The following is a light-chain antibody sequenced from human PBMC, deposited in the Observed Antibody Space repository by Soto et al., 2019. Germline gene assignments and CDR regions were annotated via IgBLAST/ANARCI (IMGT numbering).Light chain of an antibody. CDR2: DAS. CDR3: QQYDNLPRT. V-gene: IGKV1-33*01. CDR1: QDITKY. Sequence: DIRMTQSPSSLSASVGDRVTITCQASQDITKYLNWYQQKPGKAPKLLIYDASNLETGVPSRFSGCGSGTDFTFTISSLQPEDIATYYCQQYDNLPRTFGPGTKVDIK. J-gene: IGKJ3*01.